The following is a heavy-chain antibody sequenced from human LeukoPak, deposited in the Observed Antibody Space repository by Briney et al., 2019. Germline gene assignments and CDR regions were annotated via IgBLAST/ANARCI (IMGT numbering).Heavy chain of an antibody. CDR3: AREPLWSGYSYYYYYMDV. CDR1: GGSIDNYD. V-gene: IGHV4-4*07. CDR2: IYTSGYT. Sequence: SETLSLTCTVSGGSIDNYDWSWIRQPAGKGLEWIGRIYTSGYTNSNPSLKSRVTMSVDTSKNQFSLKLSSVTAADTAVYYCAREPLWSGYSYYYYYMDVWGKGTTVTVSS. D-gene: IGHD3-3*01. J-gene: IGHJ6*03.